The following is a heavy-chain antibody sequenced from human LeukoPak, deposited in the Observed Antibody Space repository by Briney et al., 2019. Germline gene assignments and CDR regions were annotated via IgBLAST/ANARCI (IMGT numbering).Heavy chain of an antibody. V-gene: IGHV3-11*01. CDR3: ARDNWGDGGYYRTLDY. CDR1: GFTFSDYY. J-gene: IGHJ4*02. D-gene: IGHD3-22*01. CDR2: ISNSGRTI. Sequence: GGSLRLSCTASGFTFSDYYMSWVRQAPGKGLEWVSYISNSGRTIYYADSVKGRFTISRDNAKNSLYLQMDSLRAEDAAVYYCARDNWGDGGYYRTLDYWGQGTLVTVSS.